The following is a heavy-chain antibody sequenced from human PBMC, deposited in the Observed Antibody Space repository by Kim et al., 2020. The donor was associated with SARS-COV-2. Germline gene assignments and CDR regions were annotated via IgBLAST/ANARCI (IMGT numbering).Heavy chain of an antibody. D-gene: IGHD3-10*01. V-gene: IGHV7-4-1*02. J-gene: IGHJ3*01. Sequence: ASVKVSCKASGNTFSSYAMNWVRQAPGQGLEWMGWINTNTGNPTYARGFTGRFVFSLDTSVSTTYLQITSLKSEDTAVYYCASSIVYGVISAFDLWGQGTMVTVSS. CDR3: ASSIVYGVISAFDL. CDR1: GNTFSSYA. CDR2: INTNTGNP.